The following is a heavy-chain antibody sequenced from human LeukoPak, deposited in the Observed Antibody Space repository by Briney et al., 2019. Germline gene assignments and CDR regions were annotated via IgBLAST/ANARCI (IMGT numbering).Heavy chain of an antibody. CDR3: ASETGSGSGGYPFDY. J-gene: IGHJ4*02. Sequence: GRSLRLSCATSGFTFSAYFMHWIRQAPGKGLEWVSTIGFDGTSEHYADSVKGRFTISRDDSKNTLYLQMNSLTVEDTAVYYCASETGSGSGGYPFDYWGQGTLVTVSS. D-gene: IGHD3-10*01. CDR1: GFTFSAYF. V-gene: IGHV3-33*01. CDR2: IGFDGTSE.